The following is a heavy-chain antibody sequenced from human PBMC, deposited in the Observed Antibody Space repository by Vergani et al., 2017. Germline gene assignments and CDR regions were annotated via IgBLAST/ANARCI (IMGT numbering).Heavy chain of an antibody. D-gene: IGHD3-22*01. V-gene: IGHV3-15*01. CDR3: TGTTYYYDSSGYYQFDY. CDR2: IKSKTDGGTT. CDR1: GFTFSNAW. J-gene: IGHJ4*02. Sequence: EVQLVESGGGLVKPGGSLRLSCAASGFTFSNAWMSWVRQAPGKGLEWVGRIKSKTDGGTTDYAAPVKGRFTISRDDSKNTLYLQMNSLKTEDTAVYYCTGTTYYYDSSGYYQFDYWGQGTLVTVSS.